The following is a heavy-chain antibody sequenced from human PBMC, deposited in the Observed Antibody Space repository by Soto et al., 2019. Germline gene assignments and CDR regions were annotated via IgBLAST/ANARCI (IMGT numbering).Heavy chain of an antibody. V-gene: IGHV3-23*01. CDR2: IGGSGSST. Sequence: PGGSLRLSCAASGGPLSIYAMSWVRQAPGKGLEWVSAIGGSGSSTYYADSVKGRFTISRDNSKNTLYLQMNTLTADDTAVYYCAKKAGGPIAVAGFFDSWGQGTLVTVSS. CDR3: AKKAGGPIAVAGFFDS. J-gene: IGHJ4*02. CDR1: GGPLSIYA. D-gene: IGHD6-19*01.